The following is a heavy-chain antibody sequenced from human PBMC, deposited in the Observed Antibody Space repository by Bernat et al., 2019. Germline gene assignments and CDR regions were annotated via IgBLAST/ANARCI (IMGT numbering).Heavy chain of an antibody. CDR1: GFTFDDYG. CDR3: ASAPYYYGSGSFAWFDP. CDR2: INWNGGST. V-gene: IGHV3-20*04. D-gene: IGHD3-10*01. J-gene: IGHJ5*02. Sequence: EVQLVESGGGVVRPGGSLRLSCAASGFTFDDYGMSWVRQAPGKGLEWGSGINWNGGSTGYADSVKCRFTISRDNAKNSLYLQMNSLRAEDTALYYCASAPYYYGSGSFAWFDPWGQGTLVTVSS.